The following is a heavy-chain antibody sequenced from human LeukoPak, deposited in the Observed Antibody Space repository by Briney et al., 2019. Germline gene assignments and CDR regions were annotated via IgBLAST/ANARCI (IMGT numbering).Heavy chain of an antibody. CDR3: ARDSFRGSYSDY. J-gene: IGHJ4*02. CDR1: GFTFSSYE. D-gene: IGHD1-26*01. V-gene: IGHV3-48*03. Sequence: PGGSLRLSSAASGFTFSSYEMNWVRQAPGKGLEWVSYISSSGSTIYYADSVKGRFTISRDNAKNSLYLQMNSLRAEDTAVYYCARDSFRGSYSDYWGQGTLVTVSS. CDR2: ISSSGSTI.